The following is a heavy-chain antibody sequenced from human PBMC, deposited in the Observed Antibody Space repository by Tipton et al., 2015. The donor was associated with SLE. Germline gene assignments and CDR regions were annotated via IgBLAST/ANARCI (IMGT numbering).Heavy chain of an antibody. CDR3: ALKRGWFGELLHY. CDR2: INHTGST. Sequence: TLSLTCAVYGGSFSGYNWSWIRQPPGKGLQWIGEINHTGSTNYNPSLKSRVTISADTSRNQFSLKLSSVTAADTAVYYCALKRGWFGELLHYWGQGTLVTVSS. V-gene: IGHV4-34*01. D-gene: IGHD3-10*01. J-gene: IGHJ4*02. CDR1: GGSFSGYN.